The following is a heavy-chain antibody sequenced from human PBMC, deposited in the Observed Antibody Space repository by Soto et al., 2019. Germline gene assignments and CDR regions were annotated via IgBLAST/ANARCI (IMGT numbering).Heavy chain of an antibody. CDR2: IYGDNGNI. CDR3: AKNGQPPYYYYGMDV. D-gene: IGHD2-8*01. J-gene: IGHJ6*02. CDR1: GYSFTSHY. Sequence: ASVKVSCKAIGYSFTSHYMHWVRQAPGQGLEWMGTIYGDNGNIEHAQKFQGRVTMTIDTSTTTAYMELRSLTSDDTAVYYCAKNGQPPYYYYGMDVWGQGTTVTVSS. V-gene: IGHV1-18*04.